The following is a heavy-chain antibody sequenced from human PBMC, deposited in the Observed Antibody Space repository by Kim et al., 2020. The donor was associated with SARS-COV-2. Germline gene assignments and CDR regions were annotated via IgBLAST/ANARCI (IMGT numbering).Heavy chain of an antibody. J-gene: IGHJ4*02. CDR2: IYHSGST. D-gene: IGHD2-15*01. Sequence: SETLSLTCAVSGGSISSGGYSWSWIRQPPGKGLEWIGYIYHSGSTYYNPSLKSRVTISVDRSKNQFSLKLSSVTAADTAVYYCATAKDWAAAWSDYWGQGTLVTVSS. CDR3: ATAKDWAAAWSDY. V-gene: IGHV4-30-2*01. CDR1: GGSISSGGYS.